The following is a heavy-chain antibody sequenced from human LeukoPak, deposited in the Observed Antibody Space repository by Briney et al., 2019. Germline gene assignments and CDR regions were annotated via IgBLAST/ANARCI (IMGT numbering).Heavy chain of an antibody. V-gene: IGHV3-23*01. J-gene: IGHJ4*02. Sequence: PGGSLRLSCAASGFTFSSYAMSWVRQAPGKGLEWVPGISGSGSSTYYADSVKGRFTISRDNTKNILHLQMNSLRAEDTAVYYCAKEASGTSKGRIDYWGQGTLVTVSS. CDR1: GFTFSSYA. CDR3: AKEASGTSKGRIDY. CDR2: ISGSGSST. D-gene: IGHD1-26*01.